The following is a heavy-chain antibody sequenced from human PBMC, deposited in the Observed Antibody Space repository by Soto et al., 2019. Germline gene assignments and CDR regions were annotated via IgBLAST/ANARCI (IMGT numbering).Heavy chain of an antibody. Sequence: EGQLVESGGGLVKPGGSLRLSCAASGFSFSSYSLSWVRQAPGKGLEWVSSITSSSAYIHYADSVKGRFTISRDNAKNSLYLQMNSLRAEDTAVYYCARYNNFFDSGRGVDYWGQGTLVTVSS. D-gene: IGHD3-10*01. CDR2: ITSSSAYI. CDR1: GFSFSSYS. V-gene: IGHV3-21*01. J-gene: IGHJ4*02. CDR3: ARYNNFFDSGRGVDY.